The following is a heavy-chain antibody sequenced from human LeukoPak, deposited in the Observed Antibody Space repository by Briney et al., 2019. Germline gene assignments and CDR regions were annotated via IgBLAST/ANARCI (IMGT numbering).Heavy chain of an antibody. D-gene: IGHD2-2*01. Sequence: GGSLRLSCAASGFNFSAYWMSWVRQAPGKGLEWVANIRQDGSDKYYVDSVKGRFTISRGNAKNSLYLQMNSLRAEDTAVYYCARDGGSAMPFDYWGQGTLVTVCS. CDR1: GFNFSAYW. CDR3: ARDGGSAMPFDY. J-gene: IGHJ4*02. V-gene: IGHV3-7*01. CDR2: IRQDGSDK.